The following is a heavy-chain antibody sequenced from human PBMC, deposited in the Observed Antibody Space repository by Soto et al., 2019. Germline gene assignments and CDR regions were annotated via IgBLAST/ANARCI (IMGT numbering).Heavy chain of an antibody. Sequence: ASVKVSCKASGGTFSSYAISWVRQAPGQGLEWMGGIIPIFGTANYAQKFQGRVTITADESTSTAYMELSSLRSEDTAVYYCASSGYSSSRAAFVIWGQGTMVTVSS. CDR2: IIPIFGTA. V-gene: IGHV1-69*13. D-gene: IGHD6-13*01. CDR3: ASSGYSSSRAAFVI. J-gene: IGHJ3*02. CDR1: GGTFSSYA.